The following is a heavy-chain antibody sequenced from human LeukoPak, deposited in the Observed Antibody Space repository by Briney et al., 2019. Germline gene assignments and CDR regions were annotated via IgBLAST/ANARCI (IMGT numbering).Heavy chain of an antibody. CDR1: GFTFSSYA. D-gene: IGHD3-22*01. Sequence: GGSLRLSCAASGFTFSSYAMHWVRQAPGKGLEYVSAISSNGGSTYYANSVKGRFTISRDNSKNTLYLQMGSLRAEDMAVYYCARPGAYDSSGSHYAWYFDLWGRGTLDTVSS. CDR3: ARPGAYDSSGSHYAWYFDL. J-gene: IGHJ2*01. V-gene: IGHV3-64*01. CDR2: ISSNGGST.